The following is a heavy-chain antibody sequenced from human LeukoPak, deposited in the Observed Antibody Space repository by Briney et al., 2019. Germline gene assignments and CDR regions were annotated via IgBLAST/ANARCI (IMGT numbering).Heavy chain of an antibody. D-gene: IGHD3-3*01. V-gene: IGHV4-34*01. J-gene: IGHJ4*02. CDR1: GGSFSGYY. CDR2: INHSGST. CDR3: ARGLHDFWSGYPPYFDH. Sequence: SETLSLTCAVYGGSFSGYYWSWIRQPPGKGLEWIGEINHSGSTNYNPSLKSRVTISVDTSKNQFSLKLSSVTAADTAVYYCARGLHDFWSGYPPYFDHWGQGTLVTVSS.